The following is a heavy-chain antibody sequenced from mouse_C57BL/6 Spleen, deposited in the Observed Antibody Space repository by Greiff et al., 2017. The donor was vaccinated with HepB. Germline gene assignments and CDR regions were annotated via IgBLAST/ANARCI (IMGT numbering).Heavy chain of an antibody. J-gene: IGHJ2*01. CDR2: IHPNSGST. D-gene: IGHD4-1*01. V-gene: IGHV1-64*01. CDR3: ARWGLTGYFDY. CDR1: GYTFTSYW. Sequence: QVQLQQPGAELVKPGASVKLSCKASGYTFTSYWMHWVKQRPGQGLEWIGMIHPNSGSTNYNEKFKSKATLTVDKSSSTAYMQLSSLTSEDSAVYYCARWGLTGYFDYWGQGTTLTVSS.